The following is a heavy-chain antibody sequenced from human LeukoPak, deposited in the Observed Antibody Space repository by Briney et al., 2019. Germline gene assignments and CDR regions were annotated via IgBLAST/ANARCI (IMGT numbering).Heavy chain of an antibody. CDR3: AREQRASGYGLDY. J-gene: IGHJ4*02. CDR1: GFTFSSYS. Sequence: GGSLRLSCAASGFTFSSYSMNWVRQAPGKGLEWVSYISSSSSYIYYAESVKGRFTISRDNAKNSLHLQMNSLRAEDTAVYYCAREQRASGYGLDYWGQGTLVTVSS. D-gene: IGHD3-22*01. CDR2: ISSSSSYI. V-gene: IGHV3-21*01.